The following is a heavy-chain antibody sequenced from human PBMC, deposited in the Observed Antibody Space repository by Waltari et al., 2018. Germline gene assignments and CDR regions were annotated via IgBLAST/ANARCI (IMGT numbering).Heavy chain of an antibody. V-gene: IGHV1-69*05. Sequence: QVQLVQSGAEVKKPGSSVKVSCKASGGTFSSYAISWVRQAPGQGLEWMGGIIPIFGTANYAQKFQGRVTITTDESTSTAYMELSSLRSEDTAMYYCAKALTGTNLFDYWGQGTLVTVSS. CDR1: GGTFSSYA. D-gene: IGHD7-27*01. J-gene: IGHJ4*02. CDR2: IIPIFGTA. CDR3: AKALTGTNLFDY.